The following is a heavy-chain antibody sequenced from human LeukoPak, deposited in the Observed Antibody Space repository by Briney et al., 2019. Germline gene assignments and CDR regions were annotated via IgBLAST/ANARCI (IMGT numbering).Heavy chain of an antibody. CDR3: AKKGRSGWYFDY. CDR2: IYSGSST. Sequence: PGGSLRLSCAASGFTVSSDYMSWVRQAPGKGLEWLSAIYSGSSTYYADSVKGRFTISRDNSKSTLYLQMNSLRTEDTAVYYCAKKGRSGWYFDYWGQGTLVTVSS. CDR1: GFTVSSDY. J-gene: IGHJ4*02. D-gene: IGHD6-19*01. V-gene: IGHV3-53*01.